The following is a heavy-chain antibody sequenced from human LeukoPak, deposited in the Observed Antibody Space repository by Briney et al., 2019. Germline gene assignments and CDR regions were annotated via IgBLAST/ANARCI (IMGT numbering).Heavy chain of an antibody. CDR1: GFTFSSYG. V-gene: IGHV3-33*06. CDR3: AKDQLGLPQTYFDY. J-gene: IGHJ4*02. D-gene: IGHD3-16*01. CDR2: IWYDGSNK. Sequence: GGSLRLSCAASGFTFSSYGMHWVRQAPGKGLERVAVIWYDGSNKNYADSVKGRFTISRDNSKKTVYLQMNSLRAEDTAVYYCAKDQLGLPQTYFDYWGQGTLVTVSS.